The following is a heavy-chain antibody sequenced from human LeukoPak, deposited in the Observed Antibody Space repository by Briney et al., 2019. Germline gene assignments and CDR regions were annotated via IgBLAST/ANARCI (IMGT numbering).Heavy chain of an antibody. CDR2: LFSGGNS. CDR1: GFSVSNNY. D-gene: IGHD6-13*01. CDR3: AKVAHIAAVDY. Sequence: GGSLRLSCAASGFSVSNNYMSWVRQAPGKGLEWVSVLFSGGNSYYADSVKGRFTISRDNSKNTLYLQMNSLRAEDTAVYYCAKVAHIAAVDYWGQGTLVTVSS. V-gene: IGHV3-53*01. J-gene: IGHJ4*02.